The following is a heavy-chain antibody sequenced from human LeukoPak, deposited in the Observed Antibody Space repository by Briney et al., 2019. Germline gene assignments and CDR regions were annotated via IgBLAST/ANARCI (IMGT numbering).Heavy chain of an antibody. CDR3: ARDGAAGIGEYYFDY. D-gene: IGHD6-13*01. V-gene: IGHV3-30*16. J-gene: IGHJ4*02. CDR1: GFTLSSYA. Sequence: GGSLRLSCAASGFTLSSYAMHWVRQAPGKGLEWVAVISYDGSNKYYADSVKGRFTISRDNSKNTLYLQMNSLRAEDTAVYYCARDGAAGIGEYYFDYWGQGTLVTVSS. CDR2: ISYDGSNK.